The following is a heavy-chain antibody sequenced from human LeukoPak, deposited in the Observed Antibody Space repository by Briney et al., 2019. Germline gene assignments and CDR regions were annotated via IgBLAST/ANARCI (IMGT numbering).Heavy chain of an antibody. D-gene: IGHD5-12*01. Sequence: SQTLSLTCTVSGGSISSSSYYWGWIRQPPGKGLEWIGSIYYSGSTYYNPSLKSRVTISVDTSKNQFSLKLSSVTAADTAVYYCARDRPSYSGYGRAPLDYWGQGTLVTVSS. CDR2: IYYSGST. CDR3: ARDRPSYSGYGRAPLDY. J-gene: IGHJ4*02. V-gene: IGHV4-39*07. CDR1: GGSISSSSYY.